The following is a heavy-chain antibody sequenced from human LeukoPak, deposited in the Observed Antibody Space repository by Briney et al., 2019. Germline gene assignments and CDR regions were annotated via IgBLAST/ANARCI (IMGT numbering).Heavy chain of an antibody. J-gene: IGHJ4*02. Sequence: ASVKVSCKASGVTFSSYAISWVRQAPGQGLEWMGGIIPIFGSANYAQNFQGRVTITADKSTSTVYMELSSLRSEDTAVYYCARGFYQNYYDGSGYYYGFDDWGQVSLVTVFS. CDR3: ARGFYQNYYDGSGYYYGFDD. V-gene: IGHV1-69*06. D-gene: IGHD3-22*01. CDR1: GVTFSSYA. CDR2: IIPIFGSA.